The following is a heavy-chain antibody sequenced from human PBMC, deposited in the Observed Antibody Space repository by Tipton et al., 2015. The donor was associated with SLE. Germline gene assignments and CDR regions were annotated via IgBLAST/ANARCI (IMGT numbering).Heavy chain of an antibody. J-gene: IGHJ6*02. V-gene: IGHV4-38-2*02. CDR1: GYSISSGYY. CDR2: IYHSGST. CDR3: AREGAVAGYYGMDV. D-gene: IGHD6-19*01. Sequence: TLSLTCAVSGYSISSGYYWGWIRQPPGKGLEWIGSIYHSGSTYYNPSLKSRVTISVDTSKNQFSLKLSSVTAADTAVYYCAREGAVAGYYGMDVWGQGTTVTVSS.